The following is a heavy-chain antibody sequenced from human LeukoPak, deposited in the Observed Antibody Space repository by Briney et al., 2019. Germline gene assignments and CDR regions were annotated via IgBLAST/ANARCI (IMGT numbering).Heavy chain of an antibody. CDR1: GGSISSSSYY. V-gene: IGHV4-39*01. J-gene: IGHJ5*02. CDR2: IYCSGSN. Sequence: PSETLSLTCTVSGGSISSSSYYWGWLRPPPGKGLEWIGSIYCSGSNYSNPSLKSRVTISVDTAKIQCSLKLISVTAADTAVYYCARNTQTLLRYFDWLFYNRFDPWGQGTLVTVSS. CDR3: ARNTQTLLRYFDWLFYNRFDP. D-gene: IGHD3-9*01.